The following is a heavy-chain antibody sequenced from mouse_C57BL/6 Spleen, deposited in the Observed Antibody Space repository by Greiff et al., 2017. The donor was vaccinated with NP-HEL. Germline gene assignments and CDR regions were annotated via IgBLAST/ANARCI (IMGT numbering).Heavy chain of an antibody. CDR1: GYTFTDYN. D-gene: IGHD2-5*01. V-gene: IGHV1-18*01. CDR3: ARGKYLSNYLHYYAMDY. Sequence: EVKLVESGPELVKPGASVKIPCKASGYTFTDYNMDWVKQSHGKSLEWIGDINPNNGGTIYNQKFKGKATLTVDKSSSTAYMELRSLTSEDSAVYYCARGKYLSNYLHYYAMDYWGQGTSVTVSS. J-gene: IGHJ4*01. CDR2: INPNNGGT.